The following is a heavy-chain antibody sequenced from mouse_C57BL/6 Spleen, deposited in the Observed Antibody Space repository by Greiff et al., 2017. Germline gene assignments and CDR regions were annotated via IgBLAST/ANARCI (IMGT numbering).Heavy chain of an antibody. J-gene: IGHJ4*01. CDR2: IDPSDSYT. Sequence: QVQLQQPGAELVKPGASVKLSCKASGYTFTSYWMQWVKQRPGQGLEWIGEIDPSDSYTNYNQKFKGKATLTVDTSTSKAYMQRSSLTSEDTAVYYCARSRIPSPMDYWGQGTSVTVSS. CDR3: ARSRIPSPMDY. V-gene: IGHV1-50*01. CDR1: GYTFTSYW.